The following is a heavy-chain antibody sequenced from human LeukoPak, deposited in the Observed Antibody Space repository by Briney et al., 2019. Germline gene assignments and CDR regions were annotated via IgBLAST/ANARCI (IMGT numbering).Heavy chain of an antibody. D-gene: IGHD6-13*01. Sequence: GGSLRLSCAASGFTFSSYSMNWVRQAPGKGLEWVSVITSGSYTIYYADSVKGRFTISRDNAKNSLYLQMNSLRAEDTAVYYCATSAVGGPNDYWGQGTLVTVSS. CDR3: ATSAVGGPNDY. V-gene: IGHV3-21*01. CDR2: ITSGSYTI. J-gene: IGHJ4*02. CDR1: GFTFSSYS.